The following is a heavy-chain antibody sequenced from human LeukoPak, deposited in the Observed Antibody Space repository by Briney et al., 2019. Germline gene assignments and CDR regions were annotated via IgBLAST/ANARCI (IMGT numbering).Heavy chain of an antibody. CDR1: GFTFSGHW. CDR3: TRDRSRAEDD. V-gene: IGHV3-7*01. D-gene: IGHD1-14*01. Sequence: GGSLRLSCAASGFTFSGHWMSWVRQAPGKGLEWVANINQGESDKYYVDSVKGRFTISRDNANNLLYLQMNSLRGEDTAVYYCTRDRSRAEDDWGQGTLVTVSS. J-gene: IGHJ4*02. CDR2: INQGESDK.